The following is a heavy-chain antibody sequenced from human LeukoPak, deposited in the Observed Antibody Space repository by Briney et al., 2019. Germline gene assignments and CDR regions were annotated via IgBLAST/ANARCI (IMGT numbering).Heavy chain of an antibody. CDR1: VFTFSDYY. V-gene: IGHV3-11*01. CDR2: ISSSGEII. D-gene: IGHD1-14*01. CDR3: ARVSRTNFVDY. Sequence: KPGGSLRLSCAASVFTFSDYYMTWIRQAPGKGLEWVSYISSSGEIIYYAGSVKGRFTISRDNAKNSLYLQMNSLRAEDTAVYYCARVSRTNFVDYWGQGALVTVSS. J-gene: IGHJ4*02.